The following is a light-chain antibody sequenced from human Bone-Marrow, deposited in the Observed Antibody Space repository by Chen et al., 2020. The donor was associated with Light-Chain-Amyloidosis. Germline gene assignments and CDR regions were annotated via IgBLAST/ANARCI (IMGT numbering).Light chain of an antibody. J-gene: IGKJ2*01. CDR3: QQFYTTPYT. Sequence: DIQMTQSPSSLSASIGDRVTITCRASLGITNSLAWYQQKPGTAPKLLLYGASRLSSGVPSRFSGSGSGTDYTLTISSLQPEDFATYFCQQFYTTPYTFGQGTKLDIK. V-gene: IGKV1-NL1*01. CDR1: LGITNS. CDR2: GAS.